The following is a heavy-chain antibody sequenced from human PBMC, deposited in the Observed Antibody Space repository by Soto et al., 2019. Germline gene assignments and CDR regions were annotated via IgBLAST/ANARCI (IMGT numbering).Heavy chain of an antibody. Sequence: PSETLSLTCAVYGGSFSGYYWSWTRKPPGGGLGGIGEINHSGSTNYNPSLKSRVTISVDTSKNQFSLKLSSVTAADTAVYYCARGLKMITFGGVIVMNYYGMDVWGQGTTVTVSS. J-gene: IGHJ6*02. D-gene: IGHD3-16*02. CDR3: ARGLKMITFGGVIVMNYYGMDV. CDR2: INHSGST. CDR1: GGSFSGYY. V-gene: IGHV4-34*01.